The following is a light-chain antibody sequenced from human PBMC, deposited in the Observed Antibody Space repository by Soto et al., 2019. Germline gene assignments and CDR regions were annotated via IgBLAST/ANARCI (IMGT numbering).Light chain of an antibody. CDR3: SSYTSSSTHNYV. V-gene: IGLV2-14*01. CDR2: DVR. CDR1: SSDVGGYNY. J-gene: IGLJ1*01. Sequence: QSVLTQPASVSGSPGQSITISCTGTSSDVGGYNYVSWYQQHPGKAPKLMIYDVRNRPSGVSNRFSGSKSGNTASLTISGLQAEDEADYYCSSYTSSSTHNYVFGTGTKVTVL.